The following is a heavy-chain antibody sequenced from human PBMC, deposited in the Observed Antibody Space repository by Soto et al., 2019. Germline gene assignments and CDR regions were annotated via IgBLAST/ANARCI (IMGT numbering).Heavy chain of an antibody. CDR3: ARLGGEQLVYDYYYGMDV. D-gene: IGHD6-6*01. CDR2: IDPSDSYT. CDR1: GYSFTSYW. J-gene: IGHJ6*02. Sequence: PGESLKISCKGSGYSFTSYWISWVRQMPGKGLEWMGRIDPSDSYTNYSPSFQGHVTISADKSISTAYLQWSSLKASDTAMYYCARLGGEQLVYDYYYGMDVWGQGTTVTVS. V-gene: IGHV5-10-1*01.